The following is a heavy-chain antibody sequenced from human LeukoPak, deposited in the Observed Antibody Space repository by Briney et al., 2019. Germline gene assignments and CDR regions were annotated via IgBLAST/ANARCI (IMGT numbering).Heavy chain of an antibody. V-gene: IGHV3-33*01. CDR3: ARAPSIGSSTILDYYYYGMDV. J-gene: IGHJ6*04. CDR2: IWYDRSNK. D-gene: IGHD2-2*01. CDR1: GFTFSSYG. Sequence: GGSLRLSCAASGFTFSSYGMHWVRQAPGKGLEWVAVIWYDRSNKYYADSVKGRFTISRDNSKNTLYLQMNSLRAEDTAVYYCARAPSIGSSTILDYYYYGMDVWGKGTTVTVSS.